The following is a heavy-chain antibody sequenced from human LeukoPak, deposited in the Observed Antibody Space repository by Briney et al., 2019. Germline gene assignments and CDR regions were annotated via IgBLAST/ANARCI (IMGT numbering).Heavy chain of an antibody. Sequence: PGGSLRLSCVASGFTFSTSDLTWVRQAPGKGLQWVSSISKSGATTYYADSVKGRFTISRDNSKNTLYLQMNSLRAEGTAVYYCAKGWTTFDYWGQGTLVTVSS. D-gene: IGHD1-1*01. CDR3: AKGWTTFDY. CDR1: GFTFSTSD. V-gene: IGHV3-23*01. CDR2: ISKSGATT. J-gene: IGHJ4*02.